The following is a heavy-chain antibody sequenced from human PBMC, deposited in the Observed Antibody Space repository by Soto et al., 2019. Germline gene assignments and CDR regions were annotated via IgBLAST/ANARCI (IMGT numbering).Heavy chain of an antibody. CDR2: ISDSGNYI. V-gene: IGHV3-23*01. CDR3: AKDPQTWRSIWFDP. CDR1: GVIFSNYA. J-gene: IGHJ5*02. Sequence: EVQLLESGGGLVQPGGSLRLSCAASGVIFSNYAMSWVRQAPGKGPEWVSSISDSGNYIEYADSVEGRFTISRDNSKNTLYLQMNRVRPEDTARYYCAKDPQTWRSIWFDPWGQGTQVTVSS.